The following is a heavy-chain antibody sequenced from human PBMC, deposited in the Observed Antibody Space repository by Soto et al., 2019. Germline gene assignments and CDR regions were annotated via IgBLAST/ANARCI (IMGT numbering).Heavy chain of an antibody. J-gene: IGHJ6*03. CDR2: ISWNSGSI. Sequence: EVQLVESGGGLVQPGRSLRLSCAASEFTFDDYAMHWVRQAPGKGLEWVSGISWNSGSIGYADSVKGRFTISRDNAKNSLYLQMNSLRAEDTALYYCAKDISLNWNYAEYYYYYMDVWGKGTTVTVSS. D-gene: IGHD1-7*01. CDR3: AKDISLNWNYAEYYYYYMDV. V-gene: IGHV3-9*01. CDR1: EFTFDDYA.